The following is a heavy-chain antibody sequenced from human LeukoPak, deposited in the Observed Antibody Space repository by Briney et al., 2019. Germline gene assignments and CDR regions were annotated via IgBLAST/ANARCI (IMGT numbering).Heavy chain of an antibody. J-gene: IGHJ6*03. Sequence: SVKVSCKASGGAFSSYAISWVRQAPGQGLEWMGGIIPIFGTANYAQKFQGRVTITADESTSTAYMELSSLRSEDTAVYYCARIVVPAAPGHYYYMDVWGKGTTVTVSS. D-gene: IGHD2-2*01. V-gene: IGHV1-69*01. CDR1: GGAFSSYA. CDR2: IIPIFGTA. CDR3: ARIVVPAAPGHYYYMDV.